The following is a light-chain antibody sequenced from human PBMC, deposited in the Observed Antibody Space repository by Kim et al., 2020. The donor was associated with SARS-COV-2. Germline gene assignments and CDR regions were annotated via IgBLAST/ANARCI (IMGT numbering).Light chain of an antibody. Sequence: EIVMTQSPATLSVSPGERATLSCRASQSVSSNLAWYQQKPGQAPRLLIYGASTRATGIPGRFSGSGSGTEFTLTISSLQSEDFAVYYCQQYSHWPLTFGGGTKV. CDR3: QQYSHWPLT. V-gene: IGKV3-15*01. CDR1: QSVSSN. J-gene: IGKJ4*02. CDR2: GAS.